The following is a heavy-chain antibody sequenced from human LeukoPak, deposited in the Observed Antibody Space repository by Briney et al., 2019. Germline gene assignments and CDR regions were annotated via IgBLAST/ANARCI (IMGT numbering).Heavy chain of an antibody. CDR2: ISSSGSTI. V-gene: IGHV3-48*03. D-gene: IGHD3-9*01. CDR1: GFTFSSYE. J-gene: IGHJ4*02. CDR3: ARDRNYDILTGYLY. Sequence: GGSLRLSCAASGFTFSSYEMNWVRQAPGKGLEWVSYISSSGSTIYYADSVKGRFTISRDNAKNSLYLQMNSLRAEDTAVYYCARDRNYDILTGYLYWGQGTLVTVSS.